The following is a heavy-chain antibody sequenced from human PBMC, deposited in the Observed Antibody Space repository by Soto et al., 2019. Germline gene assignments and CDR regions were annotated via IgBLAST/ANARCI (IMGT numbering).Heavy chain of an antibody. CDR1: GFTVSSNY. V-gene: IGHV3-53*04. CDR3: ARAIVATMYYFDY. Sequence: GGSLRLSCAASGFTVSSNYMSWVRQAPGKGLEWVSVIYSGGSTYYADSVKGRFTISRHNSKNTLYLQMNSLRAEDTAVYYCARAIVATMYYFDYWGQGTLVTVSS. J-gene: IGHJ4*02. D-gene: IGHD5-12*01. CDR2: IYSGGST.